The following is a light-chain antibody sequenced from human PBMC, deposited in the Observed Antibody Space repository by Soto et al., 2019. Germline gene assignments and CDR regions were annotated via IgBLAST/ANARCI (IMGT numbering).Light chain of an antibody. J-gene: IGKJ4*01. CDR2: STS. V-gene: IGKV1-9*01. CDR1: QGISSY. Sequence: DIQLTQSPSFLSASVGDRVTITCRASQGISSYLAWYQQKPGKAPRLLIYSTSTLQSGVPSRFSGSGSGTEFTLTISSLQPEDFATYCCQQLNTYPPVTFGGGTKVEIK. CDR3: QQLNTYPPVT.